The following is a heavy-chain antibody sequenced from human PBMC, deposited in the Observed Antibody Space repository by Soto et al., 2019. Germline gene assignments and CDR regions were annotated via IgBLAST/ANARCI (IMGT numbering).Heavy chain of an antibody. CDR2: ITDSGGST. CDR1: GFTFRTYA. Sequence: EVHLLESGGGLVQPGGSLRLSCAASGFTFRTYAMSWVRQAPGKGLEWVSTITDSGGSTYYAASVKGRFTISRDNSENTLYLLMNSLSAEDTALYYCARDLGPPELQFDYWGQGTLVTVSS. D-gene: IGHD1-7*01. V-gene: IGHV3-23*01. CDR3: ARDLGPPELQFDY. J-gene: IGHJ4*02.